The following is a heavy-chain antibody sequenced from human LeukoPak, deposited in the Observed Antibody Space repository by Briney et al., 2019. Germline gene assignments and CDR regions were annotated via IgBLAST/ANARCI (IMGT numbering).Heavy chain of an antibody. CDR1: GGSFSSHY. CDR2: IYYTGRT. Sequence: SETLSLTCTVSGGSFSSHYWSWIRQPPGKGLEWIGYIYYTGRTNYNPSLESRVTISVDTSKNQFSLEVSSVTAADTAVYYCARVSGSNYRNYFDYWGQGTLVTVSS. D-gene: IGHD2-15*01. V-gene: IGHV4-59*11. J-gene: IGHJ4*02. CDR3: ARVSGSNYRNYFDY.